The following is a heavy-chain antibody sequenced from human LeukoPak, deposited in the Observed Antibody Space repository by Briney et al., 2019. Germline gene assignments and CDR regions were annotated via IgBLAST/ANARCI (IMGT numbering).Heavy chain of an antibody. CDR1: GFTFRSYG. D-gene: IGHD3-3*01. J-gene: IGHJ4*02. CDR2: ISGSGDST. CDR3: AKGWNYFDY. V-gene: IGHV3-23*01. Sequence: PGGSLRLSCAASGFTFRSYGMTWVRQAPGKGLEWVSAISGSGDSTYYADSVKGRFTISRDNAKNSLYLQMNSLRAEDTAVYYCAKGWNYFDYWGQGTLVTVSS.